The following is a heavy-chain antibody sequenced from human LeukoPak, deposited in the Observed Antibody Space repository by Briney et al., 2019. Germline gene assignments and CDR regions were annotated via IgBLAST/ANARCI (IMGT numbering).Heavy chain of an antibody. CDR2: IRSKASGGTT. CDR3: SSDYSSGWYYCDY. D-gene: IGHD6-19*01. J-gene: IGHJ4*02. V-gene: IGHV3-49*03. CDR1: GFSLTNYA. Sequence: GRSLRLSCTASGFSLTNYAVSWFRQAPGKGLEWVGYIRSKASGGTTEYAASVKGRFSISRDDSKSIAYLQMNSLKTKDIAVYYRSSDYSSGWYYCDYWGQGTLVTVSS.